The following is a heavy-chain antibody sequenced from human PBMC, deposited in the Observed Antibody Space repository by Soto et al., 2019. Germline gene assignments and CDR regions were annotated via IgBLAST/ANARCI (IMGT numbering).Heavy chain of an antibody. V-gene: IGHV3-74*01. Sequence: EVQLAESGGGLIQPGGSLRLSCATSEFTFSRYWIHWVRQAPGEGLVWVSRISGDGVHTDYAESVKGRFTVSRDIAKSTGYLQMNYLRAEDTAIYYCARLGFVGEGDFWGQGILVTVSS. CDR2: ISGDGVHT. CDR1: EFTFSRYW. D-gene: IGHD3-16*01. J-gene: IGHJ4*02. CDR3: ARLGFVGEGDF.